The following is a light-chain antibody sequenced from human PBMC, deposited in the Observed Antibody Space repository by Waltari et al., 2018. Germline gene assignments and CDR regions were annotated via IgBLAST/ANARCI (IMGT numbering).Light chain of an antibody. CDR3: QQRIDSFS. J-gene: IGKJ2*03. Sequence: EIVLTQSPATLSFSPGARATLSCRASQSLSNLLAWYQQKPGQAPRLLIYDASNRATDTPARFSGSGSGTDFTLTISSLEPEDFAVYYCQQRIDSFSFGQGTKLQIK. V-gene: IGKV3-11*01. CDR2: DAS. CDR1: QSLSNL.